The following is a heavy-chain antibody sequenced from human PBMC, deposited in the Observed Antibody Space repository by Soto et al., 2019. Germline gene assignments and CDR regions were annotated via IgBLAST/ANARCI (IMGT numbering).Heavy chain of an antibody. CDR3: ARADSVLLAKGFDL. Sequence: SETLSLTCDVSGGSIKTDNWWTWVRQSPGKGLEWIGEIYHSGSAFYNPSLNNRLTISIDKSKKQFSLTLTSVTAADTAVYFCARADSVLLAKGFDLWGQGTLVTVSS. V-gene: IGHV4-4*02. CDR1: GGSIKTDNW. CDR2: IYHSGSA. J-gene: IGHJ4*02. D-gene: IGHD2-21*01.